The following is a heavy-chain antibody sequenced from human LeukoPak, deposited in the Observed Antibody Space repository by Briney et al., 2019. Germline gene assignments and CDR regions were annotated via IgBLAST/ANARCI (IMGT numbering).Heavy chain of an antibody. CDR3: ARARYSSGRGFDY. Sequence: GGSLRLSCVASGFTFGIYDMKWVREAPGKGLEGVSYISTSGSTIYYADSVKGRFTISRDNAKNSLYLQMNTLRIEDTAVYYCARARYSSGRGFDYWGQGTLVTVSS. CDR2: ISTSGSTI. D-gene: IGHD6-19*01. CDR1: GFTFGIYD. J-gene: IGHJ4*02. V-gene: IGHV3-48*03.